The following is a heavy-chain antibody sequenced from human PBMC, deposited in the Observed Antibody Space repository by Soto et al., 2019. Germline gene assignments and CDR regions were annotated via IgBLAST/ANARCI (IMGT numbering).Heavy chain of an antibody. V-gene: IGHV1-69*12. CDR3: ARDKVAGTYNYYYYGMDV. D-gene: IGHD6-19*01. J-gene: IGHJ6*02. CDR1: GGTFSSYA. Sequence: QVQLVQSGAEVKKPGSSVKVSCKASGGTFSSYAISWVRQAPGQGLEWMGGIIPIFGTANYAQKFQGRVTITADEXTXTXXMELSSLRSEDTAVYYCARDKVAGTYNYYYYGMDVWGQGTTVTVSS. CDR2: IIPIFGTA.